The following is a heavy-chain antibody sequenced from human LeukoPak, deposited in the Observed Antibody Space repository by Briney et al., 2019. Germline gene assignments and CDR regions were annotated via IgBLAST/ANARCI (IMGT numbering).Heavy chain of an antibody. V-gene: IGHV4-39*01. CDR1: GGSISSSSYY. J-gene: IGHJ4*02. Sequence: SETLSLTCTVSGGSISSSSYYWGWIRQPPGKGLEWIGCIYYSGSTYYNPSLESRVTISVDTSKSQFSLKLSSVTAADTAVYYCARQGKVGGYSYGIDYWGQGTLVTVSS. CDR3: ARQGKVGGYSYGIDY. CDR2: IYYSGST. D-gene: IGHD5-18*01.